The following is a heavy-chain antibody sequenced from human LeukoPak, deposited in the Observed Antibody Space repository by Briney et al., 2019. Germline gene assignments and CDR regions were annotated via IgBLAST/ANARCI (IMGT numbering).Heavy chain of an antibody. D-gene: IGHD6-13*01. CDR2: INPNSGGT. Sequence: GASVKVSCKASGYTFTGYYMHWVRQAPGQGLEWMGWINPNSGGTNYAQKFQGRVTMTRDTSISTAYMELSRLRSDDTAVYYCARVVGSSWYRTQQSQSFDYWGQGTLVTVSS. CDR3: ARVVGSSWYRTQQSQSFDY. CDR1: GYTFTGYY. J-gene: IGHJ4*02. V-gene: IGHV1-2*02.